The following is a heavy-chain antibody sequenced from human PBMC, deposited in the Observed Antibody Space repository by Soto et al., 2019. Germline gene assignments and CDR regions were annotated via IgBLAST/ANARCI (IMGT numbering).Heavy chain of an antibody. CDR3: ASQARYCTNGVCSAYGMDV. V-gene: IGHV1-46*01. CDR1: GYTFTSYY. Sequence: QVQLVQSGAEVKKPGASVKVSCKASGYTFTSYYMHWVRQAPGQGLEWMGIINPSGGSTSYAQKFQGSVTMTRDTSTSTVYMELSSLRSEDTAVYYCASQARYCTNGVCSAYGMDVWGQGTTVTVSS. D-gene: IGHD2-8*01. CDR2: INPSGGST. J-gene: IGHJ6*02.